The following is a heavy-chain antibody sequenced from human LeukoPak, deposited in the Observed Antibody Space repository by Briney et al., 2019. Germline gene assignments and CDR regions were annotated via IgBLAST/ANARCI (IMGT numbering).Heavy chain of an antibody. J-gene: IGHJ4*02. V-gene: IGHV3-21*01. CDR3: VRGEIGYCSSTSCYIFDY. CDR2: ISSSGSYI. CDR1: GFTFSTYG. D-gene: IGHD2-2*02. Sequence: GGSLRLSCAASGFTFSTYGMNWVRQTPGKGLEWVSSISSSGSYIYYADSVKGRFTISRDNAKNSLYLQMNSLRAEDTAVYYRVRGEIGYCSSTSCYIFDYWGQGTLVTVSS.